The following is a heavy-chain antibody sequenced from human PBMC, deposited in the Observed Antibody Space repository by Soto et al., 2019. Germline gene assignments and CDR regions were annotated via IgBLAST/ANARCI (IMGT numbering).Heavy chain of an antibody. CDR1: GGSINRGDYY. CDR2: IYHSGST. Sequence: QVQLQESGPGLVKPSQTLSLTCSVTGGSINRGDYYWNWIRQPPGKGLEWIGNIYHSGSTDYNPSLKSRVTIAVDKSKRQFSLNLNSVTAADTAVYYCAREEVVLVPVALRSHYYYGMDVWGQGTTVTVSS. J-gene: IGHJ6*02. V-gene: IGHV4-30-4*01. CDR3: AREEVVLVPVALRSHYYYGMDV. D-gene: IGHD2-2*01.